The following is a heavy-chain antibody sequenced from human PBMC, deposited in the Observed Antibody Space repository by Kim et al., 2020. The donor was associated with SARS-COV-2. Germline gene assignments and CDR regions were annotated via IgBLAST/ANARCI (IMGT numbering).Heavy chain of an antibody. V-gene: IGHV7-4-1*02. D-gene: IGHD3-9*01. J-gene: IGHJ4*02. CDR3: ARDPAPYYDILTGYYGDFDC. CDR1: GYTFTSYA. CDR2: INTNTGNP. Sequence: ASVKVSCKASGYTFTSYAMNWVRQAPGQGLEWMGWINTNTGNPTYAQGFTGRFVFSLDTSVSTAYLQISSLKAEDTAVYYCARDPAPYYDILTGYYGDFDCWGQGTLVTVSS.